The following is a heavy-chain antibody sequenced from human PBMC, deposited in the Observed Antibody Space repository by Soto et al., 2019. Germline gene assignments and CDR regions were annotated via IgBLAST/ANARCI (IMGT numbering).Heavy chain of an antibody. CDR1: GQSFSGHS. CDR2: INESGST. Sequence: QVQLQQWGAGLVKPSETLSLSCAVYGQSFSGHSWAWIRQPPGKGLEWIGEINESGSTYYNPSLKSRVTISTDTSKYQFSLKLSSVSAADTAAYFCARGSGIVALPGELEDVNYDYWGQGPLVNVSS. CDR3: ARGSGIVALPGELEDVNYDY. J-gene: IGHJ4*02. V-gene: IGHV4-34*01. D-gene: IGHD1-1*01.